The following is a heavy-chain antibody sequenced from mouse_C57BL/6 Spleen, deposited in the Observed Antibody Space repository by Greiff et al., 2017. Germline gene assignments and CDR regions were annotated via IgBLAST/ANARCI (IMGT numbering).Heavy chain of an antibody. J-gene: IGHJ2*01. CDR2: IDPSDSET. CDR1: GYTFTSYW. V-gene: IGHV1-52*01. Sequence: QVQLQQSGAELVKPGASVKMSCKASGYTFTSYWMHWVKQRPIQGLEWIGNIDPSDSETHYNQKFKDKATLTVDKSSSTAYMQLSSLTSEDSAVYYCARENYSNHFDYWGQGTTLTVSS. D-gene: IGHD2-5*01. CDR3: ARENYSNHFDY.